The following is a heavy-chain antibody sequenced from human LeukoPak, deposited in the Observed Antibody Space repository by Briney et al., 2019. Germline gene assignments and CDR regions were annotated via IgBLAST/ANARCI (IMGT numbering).Heavy chain of an antibody. V-gene: IGHV3-21*01. Sequence: GGSLRLSCAASGFTFSSYTMNWVRQAPGKGLEWVSSISSSSSYIYYADSVKGRFTISRDNAKNSLYLQMNSLRADDTAVYYCARAQQTTVRSYYYYYMDVWGKGTTVTVSS. CDR3: ARAQQTTVRSYYYYYMDV. D-gene: IGHD4-11*01. CDR2: ISSSSSYI. CDR1: GFTFSSYT. J-gene: IGHJ6*03.